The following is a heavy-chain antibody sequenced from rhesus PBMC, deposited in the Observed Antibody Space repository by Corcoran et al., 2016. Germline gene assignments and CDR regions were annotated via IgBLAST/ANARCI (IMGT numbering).Heavy chain of an antibody. V-gene: IGHV3-184*01. CDR2: IRSKAYGGTA. CDR1: GFTFSDHY. D-gene: IGHD3-28*01. CDR3: TRGYYDSGVLYYFDY. J-gene: IGHJ4*01. Sequence: EVQLVESGGGLVQPGGSLRLSCAASGFTFSDHYMYWVRQASGKGLACVGFIRSKAYGGTAEYAASVKGRFTISSADSKSIAYLQMNSLKTEDTALYYWTRGYYDSGVLYYFDYWGQRLLVTVSS.